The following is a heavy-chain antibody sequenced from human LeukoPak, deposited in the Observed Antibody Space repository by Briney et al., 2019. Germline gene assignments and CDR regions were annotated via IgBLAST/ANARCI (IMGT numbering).Heavy chain of an antibody. J-gene: IGHJ5*02. CDR1: GGSISSSSYY. V-gene: IGHV4-39*01. CDR2: IYYSGST. CDR3: ARHLTSGSYYDWFDP. Sequence: TSETLSLTCTVPGGSISSSSYYWGWIRQPPGKGLEWIVSIYYSGSTYYNPSLKSRVTISVDTSKNQFSLKLSSVTAADTAVYYCARHLTSGSYYDWFDPWGQGTLVTVSS. D-gene: IGHD1-26*01.